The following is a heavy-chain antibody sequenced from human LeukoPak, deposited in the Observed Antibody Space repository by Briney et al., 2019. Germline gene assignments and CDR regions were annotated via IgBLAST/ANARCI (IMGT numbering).Heavy chain of an antibody. CDR2: IIPIFGTA. D-gene: IGHD3-10*01. CDR3: ASGRGMVRGARGSYYYYRMDV. Sequence: SVKDSCKASLGTLSSYAISWVRQAPGRGREWMGGIIPIFGTANSAQKLQGRVTLTPEESTSTDYIELSSLRSEDTAVYYCASGRGMVRGARGSYYYYRMDVWRKGTTVTVPS. V-gene: IGHV1-69*01. J-gene: IGHJ6*04. CDR1: LGTLSSYA.